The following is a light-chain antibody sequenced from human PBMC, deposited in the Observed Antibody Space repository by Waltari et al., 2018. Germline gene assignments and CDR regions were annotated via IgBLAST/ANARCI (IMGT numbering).Light chain of an antibody. CDR3: QQYGSLIT. CDR1: QSVSSSY. CDR2: GTS. Sequence: EIVLTQSPGTLSLSPGERATLSCRASQSVSSSYVAWYQHKPGQAPRLLMYGTSSRATGIPDRISGSGSGTDFTLTISRVEPEDFAVYYCQQYGSLITFGQGTRLEIK. V-gene: IGKV3-20*01. J-gene: IGKJ5*01.